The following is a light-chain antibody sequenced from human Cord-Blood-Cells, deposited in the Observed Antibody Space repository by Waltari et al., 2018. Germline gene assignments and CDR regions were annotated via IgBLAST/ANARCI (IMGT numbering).Light chain of an antibody. CDR2: WAS. Sequence: NCKSSQSVLYSSNNKNYLAWYQQKPGQPPKLLIYWASTRESGVPDRFSGSGSGTDFTLTISSLQAEDVAVYYCQQYYSTPYTFGQGTKLEIK. CDR3: QQYYSTPYT. J-gene: IGKJ2*01. CDR1: QSVLYSSNNKNY. V-gene: IGKV4-1*01.